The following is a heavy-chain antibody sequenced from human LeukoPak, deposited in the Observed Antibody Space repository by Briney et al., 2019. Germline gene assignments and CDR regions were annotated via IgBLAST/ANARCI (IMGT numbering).Heavy chain of an antibody. D-gene: IGHD5-12*01. Sequence: GGSLRLSCAASGFTFSSYAMHWVRQAPGKGLEWVAVISYDGSNKYYADSVKGRFTISRDNSKNTLYLQMNSLRAEDTAVYYCARDYRAMVATITGNWFDPWGQGTLVTVSS. CDR1: GFTFSSYA. CDR3: ARDYRAMVATITGNWFDP. V-gene: IGHV3-30*04. CDR2: ISYDGSNK. J-gene: IGHJ5*02.